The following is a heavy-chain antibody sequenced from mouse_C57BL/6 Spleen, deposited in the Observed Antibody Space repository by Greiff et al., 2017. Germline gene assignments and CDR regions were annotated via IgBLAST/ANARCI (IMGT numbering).Heavy chain of an antibody. J-gene: IGHJ4*01. Sequence: QVQLQQPGAELVKPGASVKLSCKASGYTFTSYWMHWVKQRPGQGLEWIGMIHPNSGSTNYNEKFKSKATLTVDKSSSTAYMQLSSLTSEDSAVDYCARRGYDYDAMDYWGQGTSVTVSS. CDR2: IHPNSGST. CDR1: GYTFTSYW. CDR3: ARRGYDYDAMDY. V-gene: IGHV1-64*01. D-gene: IGHD2-2*01.